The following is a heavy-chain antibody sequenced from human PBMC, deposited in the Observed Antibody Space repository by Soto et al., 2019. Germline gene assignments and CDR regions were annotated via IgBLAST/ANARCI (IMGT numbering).Heavy chain of an antibody. D-gene: IGHD2-2*01. CDR1: GFMFSSFA. Sequence: GGSLRLSCAGSGFMFSSFAITWGRQAPGKGLEWVSTTRSNGEHTYYADSVKGRFTVSRDNSKNTLFLEMSSLRAEDSAIYYCAKDSKSVSVSAARVYGMDVWGQGTTVTVSS. CDR2: TRSNGEHT. CDR3: AKDSKSVSVSAARVYGMDV. V-gene: IGHV3-23*01. J-gene: IGHJ6*02.